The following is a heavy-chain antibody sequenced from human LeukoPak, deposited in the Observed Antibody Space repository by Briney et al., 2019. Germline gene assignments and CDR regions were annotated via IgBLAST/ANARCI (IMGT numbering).Heavy chain of an antibody. D-gene: IGHD6-19*01. CDR1: GGSFSGYY. V-gene: IGHV4-34*01. Sequence: SETLSLTCAVYGGSFSGYYWSWIRQPPGKGLEWIGEINHSGSTNYSPSLKSRVTISVDTSKNQFSLKLSSVTAADTAVYYCARRYSSGWSYWGQGTLVTVSS. J-gene: IGHJ4*02. CDR3: ARRYSSGWSY. CDR2: INHSGST.